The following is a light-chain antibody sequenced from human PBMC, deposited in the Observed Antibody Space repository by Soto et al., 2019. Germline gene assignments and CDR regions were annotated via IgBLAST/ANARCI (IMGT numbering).Light chain of an antibody. V-gene: IGKV1-5*01. J-gene: IGKJ4*01. CDR1: QSISRW. CDR2: DAS. Sequence: DIQMTQSPATLSSCLGDSVTIPCWASQSISRWLAWYQQKPGKAPKLLIYDASSLESGVPSRFSGSGSGTEFTLTISSLQPDDFAAYCCQQYNHYSGLTFGGGTKVDIK. CDR3: QQYNHYSGLT.